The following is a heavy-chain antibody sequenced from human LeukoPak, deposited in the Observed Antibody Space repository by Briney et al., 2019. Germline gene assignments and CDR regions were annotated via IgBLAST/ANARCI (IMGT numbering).Heavy chain of an antibody. J-gene: IGHJ4*02. CDR3: ARESGKFDY. V-gene: IGHV3-43*02. Sequence: PGGSLRLSCVASGLPIADFAMHWVREATGKGLEWVSLISGDGVTTFYADSVKGRFSISRDSSETSLSLGMNSLRTEDTDMYFCARESGKFDYGGQGPLAVVSA. CDR1: GLPIADFA. CDR2: ISGDGVTT.